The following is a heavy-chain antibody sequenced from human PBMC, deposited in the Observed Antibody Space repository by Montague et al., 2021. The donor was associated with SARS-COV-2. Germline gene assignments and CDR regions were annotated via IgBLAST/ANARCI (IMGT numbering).Heavy chain of an antibody. CDR3: VREGRSSAYAMDY. V-gene: IGHV4-59*01. CDR1: GASMSGSY. CDR2: IYSSGST. J-gene: IGHJ4*02. D-gene: IGHD3-22*01. Sequence: SETLSLTYTVSGASMSGSYWGWVRQPPGKGPEWIGNIYSSGSTHYNPSLKSRVTISVDTSKSQFSLRLTSVTAAGTAVYYCVREGRSSAYAMDYWGQGTLVTVSS.